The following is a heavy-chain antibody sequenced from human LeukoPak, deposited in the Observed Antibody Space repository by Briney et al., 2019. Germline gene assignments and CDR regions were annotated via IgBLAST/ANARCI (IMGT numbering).Heavy chain of an antibody. CDR3: ARGRGYCSGGFCHTAFDY. CDR1: GFTFSSYA. J-gene: IGHJ4*02. Sequence: PGGSLRLSCAASGFTFSSYAMRWVRQAPGKGLEWVAALSGTGDNTKYADSVKGRFTISRDNSKSTLYLQMNSLRAEDTAVYYCARGRGYCSGGFCHTAFDYWGQGTQVTVSS. V-gene: IGHV3-23*01. D-gene: IGHD2-15*01. CDR2: LSGTGDNT.